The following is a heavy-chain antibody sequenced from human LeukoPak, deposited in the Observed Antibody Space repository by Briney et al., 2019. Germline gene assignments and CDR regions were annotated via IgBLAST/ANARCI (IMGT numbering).Heavy chain of an antibody. J-gene: IGHJ4*02. D-gene: IGHD5-24*01. CDR1: GFTFSSYA. Sequence: PGGSLRLSCAASGFTFSSYAMSWVRQAPGKGLEWVSAISGSGGSTYYADSVKGRFTISRDNSKNTLYLQMNSLRAEDTAVYYCAKGTRAYFVEMATPGNYWGQGTLVTVSS. CDR2: ISGSGGST. V-gene: IGHV3-23*01. CDR3: AKGTRAYFVEMATPGNY.